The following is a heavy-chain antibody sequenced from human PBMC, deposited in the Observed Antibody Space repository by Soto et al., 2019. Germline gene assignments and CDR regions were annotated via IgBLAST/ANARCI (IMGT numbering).Heavy chain of an antibody. V-gene: IGHV3-30-3*01. J-gene: IGHJ4*02. CDR2: ISYDGSNK. Sequence: QPGGSVRLSCAASGFTFSSYAMHWVRQAPGKGLEWVAVISYDGSNKYYADSVKGRFTISRDNSKNTLYLQMNSLRAEDTAVYYCARVPSYDSSGYYHYDYWGQGT. CDR1: GFTFSSYA. CDR3: ARVPSYDSSGYYHYDY. D-gene: IGHD3-22*01.